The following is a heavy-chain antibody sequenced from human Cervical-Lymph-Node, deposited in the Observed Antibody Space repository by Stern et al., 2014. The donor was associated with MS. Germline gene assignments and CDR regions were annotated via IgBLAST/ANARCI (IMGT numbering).Heavy chain of an antibody. CDR1: GFTFSSYG. CDR3: ARDYEDTSMLFDH. V-gene: IGHV3-30*03. D-gene: IGHD2-8*01. J-gene: IGHJ4*02. Sequence: VQLVESGGAVVQPGRSLRLSCAASGFTFSSYGMHWVRQAPGKGLGWVEVISYDGNHKYYAASVKGRLTISRDNSKNTLHLQMNSVTPDDTAIYYCARDYEDTSMLFDHWGQGTLVTVSS. CDR2: ISYDGNHK.